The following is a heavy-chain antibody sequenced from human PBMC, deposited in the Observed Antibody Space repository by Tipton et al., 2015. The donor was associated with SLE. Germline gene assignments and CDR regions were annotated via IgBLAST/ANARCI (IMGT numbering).Heavy chain of an antibody. CDR2: ISSKAYGGTT. D-gene: IGHD5-18*01. Sequence: SLRLSCTASGFTFGDYAMSWFRQAPGKGLEWVGFISSKAYGGTTEYDASVIGKLTISRDDSKSIAYLQMNSLKTEDTAVYYCTREGMQLWFFEYWGQGTLVTVSS. CDR3: TREGMQLWFFEY. CDR1: GFTFGDYA. J-gene: IGHJ4*02. V-gene: IGHV3-49*03.